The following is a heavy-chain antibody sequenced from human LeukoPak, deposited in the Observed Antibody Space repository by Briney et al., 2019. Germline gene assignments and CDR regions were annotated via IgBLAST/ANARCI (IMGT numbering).Heavy chain of an antibody. CDR2: ISAYNGNT. J-gene: IGHJ6*03. CDR3: ARVGYYDFWSGPTKYYYYMDV. D-gene: IGHD3-3*01. V-gene: IGHV1-18*01. CDR1: GYTFTSYG. Sequence: ASVKVSCKASGYTFTSYGISWVRQAPGQGLEWMGWISAYNGNTNYARKLQGRVTMTTDTSTSTAYMELRSLRSDDTAVYYCARVGYYDFWSGPTKYYYYMDVWGKGTTVTVSS.